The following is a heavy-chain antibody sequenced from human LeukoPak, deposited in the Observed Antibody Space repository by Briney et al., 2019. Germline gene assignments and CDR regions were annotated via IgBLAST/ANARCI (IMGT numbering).Heavy chain of an antibody. D-gene: IGHD6-13*01. Sequence: PSETLSLTCAVYGGSFSGYYWSWIRQPPGKGLEWIGEINHSGSTNYNPSLKSRVTISVDTSKNQFSLKLSSVTAADTAVYYCARRNRSSSWYVRWFDPWGQGTLVTVSS. CDR1: GGSFSGYY. CDR2: INHSGST. J-gene: IGHJ5*02. CDR3: ARRNRSSSWYVRWFDP. V-gene: IGHV4-34*01.